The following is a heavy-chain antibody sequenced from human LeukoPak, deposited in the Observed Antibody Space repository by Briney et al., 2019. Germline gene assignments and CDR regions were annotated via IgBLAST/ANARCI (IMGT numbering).Heavy chain of an antibody. J-gene: IGHJ4*02. Sequence: GESLKISCKGSGYSFTSYWIGWVRQMPGKGLEWMGIIYPGDSDARYSPSFQGQVTISADKSISTAYLQWSSLKASDTAMYYCARRKSISKQEAKNFDYWGQGTLVTVSS. CDR1: GYSFTSYW. V-gene: IGHV5-51*01. CDR2: IYPGDSDA. CDR3: ARRKSISKQEAKNFDY. D-gene: IGHD1/OR15-1a*01.